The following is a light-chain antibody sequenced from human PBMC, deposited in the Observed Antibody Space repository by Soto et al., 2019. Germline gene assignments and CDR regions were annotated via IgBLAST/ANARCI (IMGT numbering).Light chain of an antibody. CDR3: QQYGSSLWT. CDR1: QSVNSN. V-gene: IGKV3-20*01. J-gene: IGKJ1*01. CDR2: HAS. Sequence: EIVMTQSPATLSVSPGETVTLSCRASQSVNSNLAWYQQKPGQAPRLLIYHASTRATGIPARFSGSGSGTDFTLTISRLEPEDFAVYYCQQYGSSLWTFGQGTKVDIK.